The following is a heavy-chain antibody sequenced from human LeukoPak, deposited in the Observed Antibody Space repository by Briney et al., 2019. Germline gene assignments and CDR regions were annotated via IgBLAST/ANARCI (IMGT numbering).Heavy chain of an antibody. Sequence: GGSLRLSCAASGFTFSSYSMNWVRQAPGKGLEWVSYISSSSSTIYYADSVKGRFTISRDNAKNSLYLQMNSLRDEDTAVYYCARDGQITIFGVVIQDYYYGMDVWGQGTTVTVSS. D-gene: IGHD3-3*01. CDR2: ISSSSSTI. CDR3: ARDGQITIFGVVIQDYYYGMDV. J-gene: IGHJ6*02. V-gene: IGHV3-48*02. CDR1: GFTFSSYS.